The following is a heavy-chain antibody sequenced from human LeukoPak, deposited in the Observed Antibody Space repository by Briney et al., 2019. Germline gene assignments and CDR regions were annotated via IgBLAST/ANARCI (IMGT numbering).Heavy chain of an antibody. Sequence: SETLSLTCTVSGYSISSGYYWGWIRQPPGKGLEWIGSIYHSGSTYYNPSLKSRVTISVDTSKNQFSLKLSSVTAADTAVYYCARLPAAGVFDPWGQGTLVTVSS. CDR3: ARLPAAGVFDP. CDR1: GYSISSGYY. D-gene: IGHD6-13*01. CDR2: IYHSGST. V-gene: IGHV4-38-2*02. J-gene: IGHJ5*02.